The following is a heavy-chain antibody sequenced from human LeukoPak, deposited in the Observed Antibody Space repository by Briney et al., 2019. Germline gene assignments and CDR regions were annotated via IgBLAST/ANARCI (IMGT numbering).Heavy chain of an antibody. CDR3: ARGTLGVVGATDTYYYYGMDV. J-gene: IGHJ6*02. CDR1: GGSVSSGSYY. D-gene: IGHD1-26*01. CDR2: IYYSGST. Sequence: SETLSLTCTVSGGSVSSGSYYWSWIRQPPGKGLEWIGYIYYSGSTNYNPSLKSRATISVDTSKNQFSLKLSSVTAADTAVYYCARGTLGVVGATDTYYYYGMDVWGQGTTVTVSS. V-gene: IGHV4-61*01.